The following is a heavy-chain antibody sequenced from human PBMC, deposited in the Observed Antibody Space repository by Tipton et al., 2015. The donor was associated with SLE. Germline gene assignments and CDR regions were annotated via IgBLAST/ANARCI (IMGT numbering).Heavy chain of an antibody. CDR1: GGSISSYS. CDR2: VYNNGAA. J-gene: IGHJ3*01. V-gene: IGHV4-4*07. Sequence: TLSLTCTISGGSISSYSWSRIRQPAGKGLEWIGRVYNNGAATYNPSLKSRVTMSVDPSKKQLSLTLMSVTAADTAVYFCARIIAGPGDAFDVWGQGTMVTVSS. CDR3: ARIIAGPGDAFDV.